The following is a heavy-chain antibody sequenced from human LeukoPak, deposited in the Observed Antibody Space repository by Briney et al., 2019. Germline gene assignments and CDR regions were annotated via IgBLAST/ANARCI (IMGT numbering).Heavy chain of an antibody. J-gene: IGHJ6*03. CDR2: ISGSGGST. Sequence: GGSLRLSCAASGFTFSSYAMGWVRQAPGKGLEWVSAISGSGGSTYYADSVKGRFTISRDNSKNTLYLQMNSLRAEDTAVYYCAKGPDNTYYYYYMDVWGKGTTVTVSS. CDR1: GFTFSSYA. CDR3: AKGPDNTYYYYYMDV. V-gene: IGHV3-23*01. D-gene: IGHD2/OR15-2a*01.